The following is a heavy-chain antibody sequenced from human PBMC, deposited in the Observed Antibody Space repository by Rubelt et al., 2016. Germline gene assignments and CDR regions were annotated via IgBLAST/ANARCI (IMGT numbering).Heavy chain of an antibody. D-gene: IGHD6-19*01. CDR3: ARAQYSSGWTG. Sequence: EVQLVVSGGGLVQPGGSLRLSCAASGFTFSLYNMNWVRQAPGKGLEWVSYISSSGSTIYYADSVRGRFTVSRDTAKSSRFLLMSSLRDEDTAVYYCARAQYSSGWTGWGQGTLVTVSS. CDR1: GFTFSLYN. J-gene: IGHJ1*01. V-gene: IGHV3-48*02. CDR2: ISSSGSTI.